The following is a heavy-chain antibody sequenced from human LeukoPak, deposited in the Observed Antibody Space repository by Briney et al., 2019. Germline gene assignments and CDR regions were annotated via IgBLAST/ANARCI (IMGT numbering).Heavy chain of an antibody. V-gene: IGHV1-3*01. CDR3: ARGGVAAAGGASWHFDY. Sequence: ASVKVSCKASGYTFTSYAMHWVRQAPGQRLEWMGWINAGNGNTKYSQKFQGRVTITRDTSASTAYMELSSLRSEDTAVYYCARGGVAAAGGASWHFDYWGQGTLVTVSS. J-gene: IGHJ4*02. CDR2: INAGNGNT. CDR1: GYTFTSYA. D-gene: IGHD6-13*01.